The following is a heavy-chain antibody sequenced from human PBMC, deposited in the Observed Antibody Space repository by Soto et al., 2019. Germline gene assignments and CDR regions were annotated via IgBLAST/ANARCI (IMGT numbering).Heavy chain of an antibody. CDR2: INPNSGGT. CDR3: AREGDYDSSPYYYGMDV. J-gene: IGHJ6*02. V-gene: IGHV1-2*04. Sequence: ASVKVSCKASGYTFTGYYMHWVRQAPGQGLEWMGWINPNSGGTNYAQKFQGWVTMTRDTSISTAHMELSRLRSDDTAVYYCAREGDYDSSPYYYGMDVWGQGTTVTVSS. CDR1: GYTFTGYY. D-gene: IGHD3-22*01.